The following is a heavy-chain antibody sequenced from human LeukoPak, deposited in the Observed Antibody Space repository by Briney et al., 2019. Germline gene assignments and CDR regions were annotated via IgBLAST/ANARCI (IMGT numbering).Heavy chain of an antibody. D-gene: IGHD6-6*01. J-gene: IGHJ6*03. CDR2: MYYSGST. CDR1: GGSISSSGYY. Sequence: SETLSLTCTVSGGSISSSGYYWGWIRQPPGKGLEWIGSMYYSGSTYYNPSLKSRVTISVDTSKNQFSLKLSSVTAADTAVYYCARGRVKHYYYYMDVWGKGTTVTVSS. CDR3: ARGRVKHYYYYMDV. V-gene: IGHV4-39*07.